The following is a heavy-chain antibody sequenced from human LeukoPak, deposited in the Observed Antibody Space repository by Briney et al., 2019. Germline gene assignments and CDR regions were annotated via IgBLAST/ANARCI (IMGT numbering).Heavy chain of an antibody. J-gene: IGHJ4*02. CDR3: ARETCCSGGSCQDY. CDR2: INAGNGNT. Sequence: ASVKVSCKASGYTFTSYAMHWVRQAPGQRLEWMGWINAGNGNTKYSQKFQGRVTITRDTSASTAYMELSSLRSEDTAVYYCARETCCSGGSCQDYWGQGTLVTVSS. CDR1: GYTFTSYA. V-gene: IGHV1-3*01. D-gene: IGHD2-15*01.